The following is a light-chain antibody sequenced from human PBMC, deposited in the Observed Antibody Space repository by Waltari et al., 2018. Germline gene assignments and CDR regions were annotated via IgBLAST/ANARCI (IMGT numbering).Light chain of an antibody. CDR2: WAS. CDR1: QSVLNSSNNKND. CDR3: QQYYNSAGT. Sequence: DNVVTQSPDSLAVYLGERATINCKSRQSVLNSSNNKNDLAWYQQKPGQPPKLLIYWASTRESGVPDRFSGSGSGTDFTLTISNLQAEDVAVYYCQQYYNSAGTFGQGTKLEIK. V-gene: IGKV4-1*01. J-gene: IGKJ2*01.